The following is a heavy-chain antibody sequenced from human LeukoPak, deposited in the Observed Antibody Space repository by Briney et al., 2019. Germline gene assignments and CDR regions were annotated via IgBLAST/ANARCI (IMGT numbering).Heavy chain of an antibody. D-gene: IGHD2-2*02. V-gene: IGHV3-23*01. CDR3: RVYCSSTSCYTDYYYYGMDV. Sequence: GGPLRLSCAASGFTFSGYAMTWVRQAPGKGLEWVSAISGGGSTYYADSVKGRFTISRDNSKNTLYLQVNSLRAEDTAVYYCRVYCSSTSCYTDYYYYGMDVWGQGTTVTVSS. CDR2: ISGGGST. J-gene: IGHJ6*02. CDR1: GFTFSGYA.